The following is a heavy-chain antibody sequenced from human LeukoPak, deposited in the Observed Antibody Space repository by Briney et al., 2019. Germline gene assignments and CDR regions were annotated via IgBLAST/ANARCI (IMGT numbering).Heavy chain of an antibody. CDR3: ARDRYDFWSGTLDY. CDR2: IYRGGST. Sequence: GGSLRLSCAASGFTYRNAWMSWVRQAPGKGLEWVSVIYRGGSTYYADSVKGRFTISRDNSKNTLYLQMNSLRGEDTAVYYCARDRYDFWSGTLDYWGQGTLVTVSS. J-gene: IGHJ4*02. V-gene: IGHV3-66*01. CDR1: GFTYRNAW. D-gene: IGHD3-3*01.